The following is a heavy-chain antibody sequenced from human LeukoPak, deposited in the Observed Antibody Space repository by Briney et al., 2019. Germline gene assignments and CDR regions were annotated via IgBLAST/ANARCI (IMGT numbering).Heavy chain of an antibody. CDR2: IYHSGST. Sequence: SETLSLTCTVSGYSISSGYYWGWIRQPPGKGLEWIGSIYHSGSTYYNPSLKSRVTISVDTSKNQFSLKLSSVTAADTAVYYRARAPSWFDPWGQGTLVTVSS. J-gene: IGHJ5*02. CDR1: GYSISSGYY. V-gene: IGHV4-38-2*02. CDR3: ARAPSWFDP.